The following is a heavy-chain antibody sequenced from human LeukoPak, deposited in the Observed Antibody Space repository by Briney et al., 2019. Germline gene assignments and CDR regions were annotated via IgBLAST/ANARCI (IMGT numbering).Heavy chain of an antibody. D-gene: IGHD6-13*01. Sequence: SQTLSLTCAVSGGSISSGGYSWSCIRQPPGKGLEWIGYIYHSGSTYYNPSLKSRVTISVDRSKNQFSLKLSSVTAADTAVYYCARGKGYRSAFDIWGQGTMVTVSS. CDR2: IYHSGST. J-gene: IGHJ3*02. CDR1: GGSISSGGYS. CDR3: ARGKGYRSAFDI. V-gene: IGHV4-30-2*01.